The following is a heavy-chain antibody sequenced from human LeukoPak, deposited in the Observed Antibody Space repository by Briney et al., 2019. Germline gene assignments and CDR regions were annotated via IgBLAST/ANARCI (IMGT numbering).Heavy chain of an antibody. J-gene: IGHJ4*02. Sequence: SETLSLTCTVSGGSIISYYWSWLRQPPGKGLEWIGYISYSGSTNYNPSLKSRVTISVDTSKNQLSLKLNSVTAADTAVYYCARYIWGSYPTFEDYWGQGSLVTVSS. CDR3: ARYIWGSYPTFEDY. CDR1: GGSIISYY. D-gene: IGHD3-16*02. V-gene: IGHV4-59*01. CDR2: ISYSGST.